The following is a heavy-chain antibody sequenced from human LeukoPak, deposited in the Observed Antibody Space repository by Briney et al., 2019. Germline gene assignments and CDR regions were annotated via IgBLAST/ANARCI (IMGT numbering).Heavy chain of an antibody. D-gene: IGHD2-2*01. CDR1: GFTFSSYA. V-gene: IGHV3-30-3*01. Sequence: GGSLRLSCAASGFTFSSYAMHWVRQAPGKGLEWVAVISYDGSNKYYADSVKGRFTISRDNSKNTLYLQMNSLRAEDTAVYYCARASPWDIVVVPAAPIDYWGQGTLVTVSS. J-gene: IGHJ4*02. CDR2: ISYDGSNK. CDR3: ARASPWDIVVVPAAPIDY.